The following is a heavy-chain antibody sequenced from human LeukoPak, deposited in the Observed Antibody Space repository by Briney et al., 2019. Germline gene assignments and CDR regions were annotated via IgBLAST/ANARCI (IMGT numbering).Heavy chain of an antibody. V-gene: IGHV1-69*06. Sequence: GSSVKVSCKASGGTFSSYAISWVRQAPGQGLEWMGGIIPIFGTANCAQKFKGRVTITADKYTSTAYMELSSLRSEDTAVYYCARETRKNAGAGTDFFDYWGQGTLVTVSS. J-gene: IGHJ4*02. CDR3: ARETRKNAGAGTDFFDY. CDR1: GGTFSSYA. CDR2: IIPIFGTA. D-gene: IGHD6-13*01.